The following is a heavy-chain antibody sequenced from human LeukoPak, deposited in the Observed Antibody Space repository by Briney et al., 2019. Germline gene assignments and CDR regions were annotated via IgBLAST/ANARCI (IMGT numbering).Heavy chain of an antibody. CDR2: ISRSGSTK. CDR3: ARVLRYCSGGSCYSGGLGYMDV. CDR1: GFTFSDYN. V-gene: IGHV3-11*01. J-gene: IGHJ6*03. D-gene: IGHD2-15*01. Sequence: GGSLRLSCAAFGFTFSDYNMRWIRQAPGKGLEWVSSISRSGSTKYYADSVKGRFTISRDNAKNSLFLQMNSLRAEDTAVYYCARVLRYCSGGSCYSGGLGYMDVWGKGTTVTISS.